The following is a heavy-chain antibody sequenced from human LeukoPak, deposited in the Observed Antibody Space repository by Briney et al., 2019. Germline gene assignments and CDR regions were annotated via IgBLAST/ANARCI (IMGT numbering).Heavy chain of an antibody. Sequence: GGSLRLSCAASGFTFSGYGMHWVRQAPGKGLEWVAFIRYDGSNKYYADSVKGRFTISRDNSKNTLYLQMNSLRAEDTAVYYCAKGHKGFYYGSGSSFDYWGQGTLVTVSS. V-gene: IGHV3-30*02. D-gene: IGHD3-10*01. CDR2: IRYDGSNK. CDR1: GFTFSGYG. J-gene: IGHJ4*02. CDR3: AKGHKGFYYGSGSSFDY.